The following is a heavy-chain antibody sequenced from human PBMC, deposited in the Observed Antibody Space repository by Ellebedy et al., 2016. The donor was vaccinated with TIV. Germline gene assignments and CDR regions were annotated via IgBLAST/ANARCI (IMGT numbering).Heavy chain of an antibody. CDR1: GFTFSGSA. Sequence: GESLKISCAASGFTFSGSAMHCVRQASGKGLEWVGRIRSKANSYATGYAASVKGRFTISRDDSKNTAYLQMNSLKTEDTAVYYCTRHSAEPDNYGDPWGQGTLVTVSS. J-gene: IGHJ5*02. CDR2: IRSKANSYAT. V-gene: IGHV3-73*01. D-gene: IGHD4-17*01. CDR3: TRHSAEPDNYGDP.